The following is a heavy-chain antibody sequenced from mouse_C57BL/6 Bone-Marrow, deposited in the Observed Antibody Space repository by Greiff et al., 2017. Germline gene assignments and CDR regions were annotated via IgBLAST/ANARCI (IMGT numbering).Heavy chain of an antibody. V-gene: IGHV1-76*01. CDR1: GYTFTDYY. Sequence: VQLVESGAELVRPGASVKLSCKASGYTFTDYYINWVKQRPGQGLEWIARIYPGSGNTYYNEKFKGKATLTAEKSSSTAYMQLSSLTSEDAAVYFCARGEYYGNYDYWGQGTTLTVSS. CDR2: IYPGSGNT. CDR3: ARGEYYGNYDY. D-gene: IGHD2-1*01. J-gene: IGHJ2*01.